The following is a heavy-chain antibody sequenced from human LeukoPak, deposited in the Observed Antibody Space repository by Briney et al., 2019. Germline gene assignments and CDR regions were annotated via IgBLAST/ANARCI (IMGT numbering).Heavy chain of an antibody. CDR2: FDPEDGET. D-gene: IGHD2-15*01. CDR1: GYTLTELS. J-gene: IGHJ3*02. CDR3: ARDQPVHPGYCSGGSCYSRREEAFDI. Sequence: GASVKVSCKVSGYTLTELSMHWVRQAPGKGLEWMGGFDPEDGETIYAQKFQGGVTITADKSTGTAYMELSSLRSEDTAVYYCARDQPVHPGYCSGGSCYSRREEAFDIWGQGTMVTVSS. V-gene: IGHV1-24*01.